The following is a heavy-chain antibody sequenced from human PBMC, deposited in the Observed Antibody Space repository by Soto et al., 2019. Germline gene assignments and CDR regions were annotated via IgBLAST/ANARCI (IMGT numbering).Heavy chain of an antibody. J-gene: IGHJ5*02. CDR1: GGSIDSGDYY. V-gene: IGHV4-61*08. CDR2: VYYSGTT. CDR3: ARGPRRPSKRSWFDP. Sequence: PSETLSLTCTVSGGSIDSGDYYWSWIRQPPGKGLEWIGYVYYSGTTNYNPFLKSRVTLSLDKSKNQFSLKMNSVTAADTAVYYCARGPRRPSKRSWFDPWGQGTLVTVSS.